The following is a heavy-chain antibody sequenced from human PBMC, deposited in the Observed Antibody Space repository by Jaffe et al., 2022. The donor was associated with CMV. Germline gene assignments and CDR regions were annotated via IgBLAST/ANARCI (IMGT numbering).Heavy chain of an antibody. Sequence: EVQLVESGGGLVKPGGSLRLSCAASGFTFSNAWMSWVRQAPGKGLEWVGRIKSKTDGGTTDYAAPVKGRFTISRDDSKNTLYLQMNSLKTEDTAVYYCTTTHRSWSVRYQLLVTDYWGQGTLVTVSS. CDR1: GFTFSNAW. CDR3: TTTHRSWSVRYQLLVTDY. D-gene: IGHD2-2*01. V-gene: IGHV3-15*01. J-gene: IGHJ4*02. CDR2: IKSKTDGGTT.